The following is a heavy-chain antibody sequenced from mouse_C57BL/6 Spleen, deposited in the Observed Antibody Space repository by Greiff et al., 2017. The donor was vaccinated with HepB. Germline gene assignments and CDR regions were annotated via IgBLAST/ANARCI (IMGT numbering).Heavy chain of an antibody. CDR1: GISITTGNYR. CDR3: ARDNYYGSSSYWYFDV. Sequence: EVQLQQSGPGLVKPSQTAFLTCTVTGISITTGNYRWSWIRQFPGNKLEWIGYIYYSGTITYNPSLTSRTTITRDTPKNQFFLEMNSLTAEDTATYYCARDNYYGSSSYWYFDVWGTGTTVTVSS. CDR2: IYYSGTI. V-gene: IGHV3-5*01. J-gene: IGHJ1*03. D-gene: IGHD1-1*01.